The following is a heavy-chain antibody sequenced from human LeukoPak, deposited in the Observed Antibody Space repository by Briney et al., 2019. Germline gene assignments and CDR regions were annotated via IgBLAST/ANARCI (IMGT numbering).Heavy chain of an antibody. V-gene: IGHV4-59*01. CDR3: ARGSDFGDC. CDR2: IYISGTT. CDR1: GGSISTYY. D-gene: IGHD4-17*01. J-gene: IGHJ4*02. Sequence: PSETLSLTCTVSGGSISTYYWSWIRQPPGEGLEWIGYIYISGTTNYNPSVTSRVTMSVDTSKNQLSMKLSSVTAADTAVYYCARGSDFGDCWGQGTLVTVSS.